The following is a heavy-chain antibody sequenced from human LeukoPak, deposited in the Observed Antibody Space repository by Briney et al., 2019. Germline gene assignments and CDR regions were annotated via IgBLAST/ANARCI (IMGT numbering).Heavy chain of an antibody. CDR3: ASMIPLAEAAHPFDY. CDR1: GGSISSSSYY. D-gene: IGHD6-13*01. CDR2: INHSGYT. J-gene: IGHJ4*02. Sequence: SETLSLTCTVSGGSISSSSYYWGWLRQPPGKGLEWIGEINHSGYTNYNPSVQSRVTISVDTSKNQFYLKLSSVTAADTAVYYCASMIPLAEAAHPFDYWGQGTLVSVSS. V-gene: IGHV4-39*07.